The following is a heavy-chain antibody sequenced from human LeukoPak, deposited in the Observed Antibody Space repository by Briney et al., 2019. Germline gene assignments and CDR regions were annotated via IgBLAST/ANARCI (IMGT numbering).Heavy chain of an antibody. CDR1: GGSISTYY. J-gene: IGHJ3*02. Sequence: KPSETLSLTCTASGGSISTYYWTWIRQTPGKGLEWIGYVDYSGSTNYNPSLKSRVTISVDTSENQFSLRLSSVTAADSAMYYCARAGSGYSFDIWGQGTLVTVSS. CDR3: ARAGSGYSFDI. D-gene: IGHD3-3*01. CDR2: VDYSGST. V-gene: IGHV4-59*01.